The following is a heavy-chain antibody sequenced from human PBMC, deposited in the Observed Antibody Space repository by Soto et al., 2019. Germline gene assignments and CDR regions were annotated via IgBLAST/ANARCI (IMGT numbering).Heavy chain of an antibody. D-gene: IGHD3-22*01. J-gene: IGHJ6*02. CDR3: ARGLVPNSSGYYVHLWYYYGMDV. CDR1: GYTFTSYD. Sequence: QVQLVQSGAEVKKPGASVKVSCKASGYTFTSYDINWVRQATGQGLEWMGWMNPNSGNTGYAQKFQGRVTMTRNTSISTAYMELSSLRSEDTAVYYCARGLVPNSSGYYVHLWYYYGMDVWGQGTTVTVSS. CDR2: MNPNSGNT. V-gene: IGHV1-8*01.